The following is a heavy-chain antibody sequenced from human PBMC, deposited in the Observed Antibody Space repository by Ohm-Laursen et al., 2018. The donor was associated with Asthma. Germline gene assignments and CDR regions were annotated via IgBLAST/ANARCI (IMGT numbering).Heavy chain of an antibody. CDR1: GFTFSSYS. J-gene: IGHJ6*02. Sequence: GSLRLSCAASGFTFSSYSMNWVRQAPGKGLEWVSSISSSSSYIYYADSVKGRFTISRDNAKNSLYLQMNSLRAEDTAVYYCAREGYCSGGSCYLTYYYGMDVWGQGTTVTVSS. CDR3: AREGYCSGGSCYLTYYYGMDV. CDR2: ISSSSSYI. D-gene: IGHD2-15*01. V-gene: IGHV3-21*01.